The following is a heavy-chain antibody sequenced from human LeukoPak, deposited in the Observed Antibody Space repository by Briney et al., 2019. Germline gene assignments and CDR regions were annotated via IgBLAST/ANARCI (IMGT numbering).Heavy chain of an antibody. CDR1: GFTFSSYS. Sequence: GGSLRLSCAASGFTFSSYSMNWVRQAPGKGLEWVSSISSSSSYIYYADSVKGRFTISRDNAKNSLYLQMNSLRAEDTAVYYCARLYDSSAYRADHFDYWGQGTLVTVSS. CDR3: ARLYDSSAYRADHFDY. J-gene: IGHJ4*02. V-gene: IGHV3-21*01. D-gene: IGHD3-22*01. CDR2: ISSSSSYI.